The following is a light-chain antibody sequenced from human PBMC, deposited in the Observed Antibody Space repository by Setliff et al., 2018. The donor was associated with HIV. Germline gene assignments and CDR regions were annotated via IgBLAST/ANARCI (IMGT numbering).Light chain of an antibody. Sequence: QAVVTQEPSLTVSPGGAVTLTYGSSTGAVTSGHFPYWFQHKPGQAPRTLIYDTCNRHSYPPARISGSLLGGKAALTLSGAQPEDEAEYYCLLSYSGTRVFGGGTKVTVL. CDR3: LLSYSGTRV. V-gene: IGLV7-46*01. CDR2: DTC. CDR1: TGAVTSGHF. J-gene: IGLJ2*01.